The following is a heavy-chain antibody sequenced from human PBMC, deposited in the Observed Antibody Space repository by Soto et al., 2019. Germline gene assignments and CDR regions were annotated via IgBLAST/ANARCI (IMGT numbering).Heavy chain of an antibody. CDR2: IYYSGST. J-gene: IGHJ6*03. CDR3: ARDRWYYDFWSGYPPPENYYYYMDV. CDR1: GGSISSYY. V-gene: IGHV4-59*01. D-gene: IGHD3-3*01. Sequence: ASETLSLTCTVSGGSISSYYWSWIRQPPGKGLEWIGYIYYSGSTNYNPSLKSRVTISVDTSKNQFSLKLSSVTAADTAVYYCARDRWYYDFWSGYPPPENYYYYMDVWGKGTTVTVSS.